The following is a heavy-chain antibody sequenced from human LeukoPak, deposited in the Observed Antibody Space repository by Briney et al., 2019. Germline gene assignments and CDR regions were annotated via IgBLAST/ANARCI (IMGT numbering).Heavy chain of an antibody. D-gene: IGHD4-23*01. V-gene: IGHV3-7*01. CDR1: GFTFSDYW. CDR3: ARDVHGGAFDY. CDR2: INQDGSAK. J-gene: IGHJ4*02. Sequence: GGSLRLSCAASGFTFSDYWMNWVRQAPGKGLEWVANINQDGSAKYYVDSVKGRFTFFRDNAMNSLFLQMNSLRAEDTAVYYCARDVHGGAFDYWGQGTLVTVSS.